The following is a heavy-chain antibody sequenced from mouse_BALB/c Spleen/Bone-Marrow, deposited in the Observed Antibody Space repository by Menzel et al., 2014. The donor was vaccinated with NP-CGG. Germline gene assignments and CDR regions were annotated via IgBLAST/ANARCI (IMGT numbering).Heavy chain of an antibody. CDR2: IDPANGNT. D-gene: IGHD2-2*01. J-gene: IGHJ3*01. CDR3: ARNYGYGKSFAY. V-gene: IGHV14-3*02. Sequence: EAQLVESEAELLKPVASVKLSCTASGFNIKDTYMHWVKQRPEQGLEWIGRIDPANGNTKYDPKFQGKATITADTSSNTAYLQLSSLTSEDTAVYYCARNYGYGKSFAYWGQGTLVTVSA. CDR1: GFNIKDTY.